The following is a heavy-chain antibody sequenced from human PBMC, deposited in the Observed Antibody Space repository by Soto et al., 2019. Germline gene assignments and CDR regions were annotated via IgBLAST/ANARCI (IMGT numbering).Heavy chain of an antibody. D-gene: IGHD6-19*01. J-gene: IGHJ6*02. CDR3: ARKAGVAGDYYYGMDV. CDR2: IIPIFGTA. Sequence: SVKVSCKASGGTFSSYAISWVRQAPGQGLEWMGGIIPIFGTANYAQKFQGRVTITADESTSTAYMELSSLRSEDTAVYYCARKAGVAGDYYYGMDVWGQGTTVTVSS. CDR1: GGTFSSYA. V-gene: IGHV1-69*13.